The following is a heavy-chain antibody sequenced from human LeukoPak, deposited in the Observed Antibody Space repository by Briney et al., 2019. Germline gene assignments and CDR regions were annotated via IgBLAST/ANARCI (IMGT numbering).Heavy chain of an antibody. D-gene: IGHD2-2*01. J-gene: IGHJ6*03. CDR3: AREGRFCSSTSCYYYYYYLGV. CDR1: GYIFTGYY. V-gene: IGHV1-2*06. Sequence: ASVKVSCKASGYIFTGYYLQWVRQAPGQGLEWIGRINANSGGTNYAQKFQGRVTMTRDTSISTAYMELSRLRSDDTAVYYCAREGRFCSSTSCYYYYYYLGVWGKGTTVTVSS. CDR2: INANSGGT.